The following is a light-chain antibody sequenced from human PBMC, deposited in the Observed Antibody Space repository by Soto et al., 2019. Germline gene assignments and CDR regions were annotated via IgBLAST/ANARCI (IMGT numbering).Light chain of an antibody. Sequence: EIVLTQSPGTLSFSPGERATLSCRASQSVSSSYLAWYQQKPGQAPRLLIYGASSRATGIPDRFSGSGSGTDFTLAISRLEPEDFAVYYCQQSGSSPQTFGQGTKLEIK. CDR3: QQSGSSPQT. V-gene: IGKV3-20*01. CDR1: QSVSSSY. CDR2: GAS. J-gene: IGKJ2*01.